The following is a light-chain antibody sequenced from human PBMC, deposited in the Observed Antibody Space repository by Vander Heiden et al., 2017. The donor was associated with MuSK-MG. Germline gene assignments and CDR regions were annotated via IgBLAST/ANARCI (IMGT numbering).Light chain of an antibody. V-gene: IGKV1-5*03. CDR1: QSISSW. J-gene: IGKJ4*01. CDR2: KAS. Sequence: DIQMTQSPSTLSASVGDRVTITCRASQSISSWLAWYQQKPGTAPKLLIYKASSLESGVPSKFSGSGSGTEFTLTISSLQPEDFATYYCQQYQSFSITFGGGTKVEIK. CDR3: QQYQSFSIT.